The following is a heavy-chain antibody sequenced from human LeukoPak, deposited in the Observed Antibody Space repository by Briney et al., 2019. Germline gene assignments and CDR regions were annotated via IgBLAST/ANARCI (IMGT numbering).Heavy chain of an antibody. V-gene: IGHV3-30*18. CDR3: AKDLEPNVYDSSGYDSGNGMDV. Sequence: GGSLRLSCAASGFTFSTYGIHWVRQAPGKGLEWVAVISNGGGNKYYADSVKGRFTISRDNSKNKLYLQMNSLRAEDTAVYYCAKDLEPNVYDSSGYDSGNGMDVWGQGITVTVSS. D-gene: IGHD3-22*01. J-gene: IGHJ6*02. CDR2: ISNGGGNK. CDR1: GFTFSTYG.